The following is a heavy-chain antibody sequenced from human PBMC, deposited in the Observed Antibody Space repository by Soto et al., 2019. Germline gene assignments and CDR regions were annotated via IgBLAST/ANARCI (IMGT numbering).Heavy chain of an antibody. V-gene: IGHV4-30-2*01. J-gene: IGHJ6*02. Sequence: QLQLQESGSGLIKPSQTLSLTCAVSGGSFSTSDYTWGWMRQPPGRGLEWIGSVYHSGATHYKPTLNNRITMSLDKSKNQFSLDLTSVTAADTAVYYCVRERTIFGVAPGGGVDVWGQGTTVTVSS. CDR2: VYHSGAT. CDR1: GGSFSTSDYT. CDR3: VRERTIFGVAPGGGVDV. D-gene: IGHD3-3*01.